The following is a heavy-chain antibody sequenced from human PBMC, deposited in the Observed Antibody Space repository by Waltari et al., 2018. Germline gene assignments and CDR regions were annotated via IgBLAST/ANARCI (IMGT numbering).Heavy chain of an antibody. CDR3: AKDGDYYYYYYMDV. CDR2: IYSGGST. CDR1: GFPFSRYA. D-gene: IGHD3-16*01. J-gene: IGHJ6*03. V-gene: IGHV3-23*03. Sequence: EVQLLESGGGLVQPGGSLRLSCASSGFPFSRYALRWVRQAPGKGLEWVSVIYSGGSTYYADSVKCRFTISRDNSKNTLYLQMNSLRAEDTAVYYCAKDGDYYYYYYMDVWGKGTTVTVSS.